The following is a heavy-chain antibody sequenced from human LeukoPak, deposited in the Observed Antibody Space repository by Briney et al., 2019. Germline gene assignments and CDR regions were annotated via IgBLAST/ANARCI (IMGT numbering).Heavy chain of an antibody. V-gene: IGHV3-30*02. D-gene: IGHD2-21*02. Sequence: GGSLRLSCAASGFTFSSYGMHWVRQAPGKGLEWVAFIRYDGSNKYYADSVKGRFTISRDNSKNTLYLQMNSRRAEDTAVYYCAKDPRCGGDCYSDDYWGQGTLVTVSS. CDR3: AKDPRCGGDCYSDDY. J-gene: IGHJ4*02. CDR1: GFTFSSYG. CDR2: IRYDGSNK.